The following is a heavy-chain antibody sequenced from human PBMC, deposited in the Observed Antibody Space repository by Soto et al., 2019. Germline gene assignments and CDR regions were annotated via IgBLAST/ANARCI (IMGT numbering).Heavy chain of an antibody. J-gene: IGHJ6*03. CDR2: IYYSGST. CDR1: GGSISSGGYY. V-gene: IGHV4-31*03. CDR3: ARDLRVTTMSHYYYYYMDV. D-gene: IGHD4-17*01. Sequence: QVQLQESGPGLVKPSQTLSLTCTVSGGSISSGGYYWSWIRQHPGKGLEWIGYIYYSGSTYYNPSLKSRVTISVDTSKNQFSLKLSSVTAADTAVYYCARDLRVTTMSHYYYYYMDVWGKGTTVTVSS.